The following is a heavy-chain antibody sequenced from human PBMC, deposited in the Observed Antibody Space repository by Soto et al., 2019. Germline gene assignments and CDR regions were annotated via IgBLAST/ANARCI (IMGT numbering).Heavy chain of an antibody. D-gene: IGHD2-15*01. V-gene: IGHV3-33*01. CDR3: SREGCRGGSCYPIGE. CDR2: IWYDGSNK. J-gene: IGHJ4*02. Sequence: QVPLVESGGVVVQPGRSLRLSCAASGFTFSSYGMHWVRQAPGKGLEWVAVIWYDGSNKYYADSVKGRFTISRDNSKNPLYLQMNSLTAEDTAVSYCSREGCRGGSCYPIGEWGQGTLVTVSS. CDR1: GFTFSSYG.